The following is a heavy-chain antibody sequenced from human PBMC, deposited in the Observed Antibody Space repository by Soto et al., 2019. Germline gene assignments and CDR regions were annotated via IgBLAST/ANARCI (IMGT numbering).Heavy chain of an antibody. Sequence: GGSLRLSCAASGLTFSNYAMSWVRQAPGKGLEWVSSITGSGGSTYYPDSVKGRFTISRDNSKNTVYLQMNSLRAEDTAVYYCAKDVCGGDCYLDYWGQGTLVTVSS. CDR3: AKDVCGGDCYLDY. CDR1: GLTFSNYA. V-gene: IGHV3-23*01. D-gene: IGHD2-21*02. CDR2: ITGSGGST. J-gene: IGHJ4*02.